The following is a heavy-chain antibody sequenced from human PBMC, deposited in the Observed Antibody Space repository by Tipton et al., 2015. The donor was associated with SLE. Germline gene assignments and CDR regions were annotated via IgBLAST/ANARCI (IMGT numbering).Heavy chain of an antibody. CDR1: GGSISSSSYY. D-gene: IGHD6-19*01. CDR3: ARDLGVAVTGGDY. J-gene: IGHJ4*02. Sequence: LSLTCTVSGGSISSSSYYWGWIRQPPGKGLEWVSIIYSGGNTYYADSVKGRFTISRDNSKNTLYLQMNSLRAEDTAVYYCARDLGVAVTGGDYWGQGTLVTVSS. V-gene: IGHV3-53*01. CDR2: IYSGGNT.